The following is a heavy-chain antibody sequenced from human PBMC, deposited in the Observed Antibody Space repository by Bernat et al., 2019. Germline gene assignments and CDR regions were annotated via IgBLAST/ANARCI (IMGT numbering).Heavy chain of an antibody. CDR3: TTVGYCSGGSCCSYYYYYMDF. CDR1: GFTFSNAW. D-gene: IGHD2-15*01. J-gene: IGHJ6*03. Sequence: EVQLVESGGGLVKPGGSLRLSCAASGFTFSNAWMSWVRQAPGKGLEWVGRIKSKTDGGTTDYAAPVKGRFTISRDDSKNTLYLQMNSLKTEDTAVYYCTTVGYCSGGSCCSYYYYYMDFWGKGTTVTVSS. CDR2: IKSKTDGGTT. V-gene: IGHV3-15*01.